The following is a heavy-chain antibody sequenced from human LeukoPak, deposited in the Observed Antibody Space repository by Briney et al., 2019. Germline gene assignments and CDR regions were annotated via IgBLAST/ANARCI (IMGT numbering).Heavy chain of an antibody. CDR2: INVGSSHT. Sequence: GASVKVSCMASGYTFSSCAIHWVRQASGQRLEWMGWINVGSSHTKYSQNFQGRLTMTRDTSATTAYMELSSLRSEDTAVYFCAREMFGTSRPSDFWGQGTLVTVSS. CDR3: AREMFGTSRPSDF. J-gene: IGHJ4*02. CDR1: GYTFSSCA. D-gene: IGHD2-2*01. V-gene: IGHV1-3*01.